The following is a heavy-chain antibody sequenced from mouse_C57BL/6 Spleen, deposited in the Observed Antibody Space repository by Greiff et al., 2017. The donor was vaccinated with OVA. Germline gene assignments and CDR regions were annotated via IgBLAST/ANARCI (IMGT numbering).Heavy chain of an antibody. Sequence: QVQLQQPGTELVKPGASVKLSCKASGYTFTSYWMHWVKQRPGQGLEWIGNINPSNGGTNYNEKFKSKATLTVDKSSSTAYMQLSSLTSEDSAVYECAREPFYYYGSSYARDDWGQGTSVTVSS. CDR2: INPSNGGT. CDR3: AREPFYYYGSSYARDD. D-gene: IGHD1-1*01. J-gene: IGHJ4*01. V-gene: IGHV1-53*01. CDR1: GYTFTSYW.